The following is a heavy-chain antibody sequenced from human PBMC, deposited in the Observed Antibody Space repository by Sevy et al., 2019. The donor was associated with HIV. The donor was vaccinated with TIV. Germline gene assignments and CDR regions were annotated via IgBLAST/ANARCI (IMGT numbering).Heavy chain of an antibody. D-gene: IGHD2-15*01. CDR1: GYTFTSYS. CDR3: ARAFCSGGRCYSLAY. CDR2: ISPHNGDT. J-gene: IGHJ4*01. Sequence: ASVKVSCKISGYTFTSYSITWVRQAPGQGLECMGWISPHNGDTNYAQKLQGRVSMITDTSTSTAYMELRNLRSDDTAVYYCARAFCSGGRCYSLAYWGQGTLVTVSS. V-gene: IGHV1-18*01.